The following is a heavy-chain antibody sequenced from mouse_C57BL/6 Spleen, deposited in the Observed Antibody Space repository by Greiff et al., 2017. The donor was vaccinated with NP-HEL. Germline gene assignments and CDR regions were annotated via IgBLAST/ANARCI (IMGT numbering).Heavy chain of an antibody. CDR3: SRRRWDYDGGYYAMDY. V-gene: IGHV1-9*01. J-gene: IGHJ4*01. CDR2: IYPGSGST. Sequence: QVQLQQSGAELMKPGASVKLSCKATGYTFTGYWIEWVKQRPGHGLEWIGEIYPGSGSTNYNEKFKGKATFTADTSSNTAYMQLSSLTTEDSAIYYCSRRRWDYDGGYYAMDYWGQGTSGTVSS. CDR1: GYTFTGYW. D-gene: IGHD2-4*01.